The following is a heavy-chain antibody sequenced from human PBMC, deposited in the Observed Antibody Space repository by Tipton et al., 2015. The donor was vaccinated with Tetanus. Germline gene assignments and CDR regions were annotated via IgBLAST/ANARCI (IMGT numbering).Heavy chain of an antibody. J-gene: IGHJ6*02. Sequence: QLVQSGAEVKKPGTSVKVSCKASGFTFTTSAVQWVRQARGQRLEWVGWIVVGSSNTNYAQKFQERVTITRDMSTSTAYMELSGLRSEDTAVYYCAADTAPLVRGVDHYYGMDVWGQGTTVTVSS. CDR2: IVVGSSNT. CDR3: AADTAPLVRGVDHYYGMDV. CDR1: GFTFTTSA. V-gene: IGHV1-58*01. D-gene: IGHD3-10*01.